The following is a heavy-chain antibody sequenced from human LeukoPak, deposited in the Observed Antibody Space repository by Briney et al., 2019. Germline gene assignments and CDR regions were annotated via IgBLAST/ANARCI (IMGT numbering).Heavy chain of an antibody. Sequence: GGSLRLSCTASGIMFSGYWMSWVRQAPGKGLEWVAHIKQHGTEKYYVDSVKGRFTISRDDAKKSVYLQMNSLRDEDTAVYYCASDGGPFDHWGQGILVTVAS. V-gene: IGHV3-7*01. CDR2: IKQHGTEK. J-gene: IGHJ4*02. CDR3: ASDGGPFDH. D-gene: IGHD3-16*01. CDR1: GIMFSGYW.